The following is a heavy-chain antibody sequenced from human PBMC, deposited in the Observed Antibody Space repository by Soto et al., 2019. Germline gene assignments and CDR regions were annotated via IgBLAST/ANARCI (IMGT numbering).Heavy chain of an antibody. Sequence: SLRLSCAASGFTFSSYAMSWVRQAPGKGLEWVSAISGSGGSTYYADSVKGRFTISRDNSKNTLYLQMNSLRAEDTAVYYCASPRPGSGSYYNVGYFDYWGQGTLVTVSS. D-gene: IGHD3-10*01. CDR3: ASPRPGSGSYYNVGYFDY. CDR1: GFTFSSYA. J-gene: IGHJ4*02. CDR2: ISGSGGST. V-gene: IGHV3-23*01.